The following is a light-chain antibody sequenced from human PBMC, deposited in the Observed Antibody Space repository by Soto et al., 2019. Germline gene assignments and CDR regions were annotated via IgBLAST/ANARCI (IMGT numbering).Light chain of an antibody. Sequence: LAQPPSASGSPGQSVTISCTGTSSDVGGYNYVSWYQQYPGRAPKLMIYEVTKRPSGVPDRFSGSKSGNTASLTVSGLQAEDEADYYCSSYAASNNFYFVFGGGTKVTVL. CDR2: EVT. V-gene: IGLV2-8*01. J-gene: IGLJ3*02. CDR3: SSYAASNNFYFV. CDR1: SSDVGGYNY.